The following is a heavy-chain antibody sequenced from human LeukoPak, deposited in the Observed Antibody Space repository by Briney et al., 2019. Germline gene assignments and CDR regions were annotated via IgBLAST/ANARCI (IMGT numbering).Heavy chain of an antibody. CDR1: GFTFGAYG. V-gene: IGHV3-30*03. CDR3: AREFYGDYVDYFDY. D-gene: IGHD4-17*01. J-gene: IGHJ4*02. CDR2: ISYDGSSK. Sequence: GGSLRLSCAASGFTFGAYGMHWVRHTPGKGLEWVAVISYDGSSKYYADSMKGRFTISRDNSKNTLYLQMNSLRAEDTAVYYCAREFYGDYVDYFDYWGQGTLVTVSS.